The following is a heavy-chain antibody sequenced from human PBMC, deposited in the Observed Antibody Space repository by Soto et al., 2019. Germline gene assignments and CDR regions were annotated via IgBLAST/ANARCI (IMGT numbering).Heavy chain of an antibody. CDR3: ARGPPGAGY. V-gene: IGHV1-8*01. CDR1: GYTLDSND. J-gene: IGHJ4*02. Sequence: GAPVEVSWKAPGYTLDSNDSNWARQATGQGLEWMGWMNPNSGNTGYAQKFQGRVTMTRNTSISTAYMELSSLRSEDTAVYYCARGPPGAGYWGQATLVTGSS. CDR2: MNPNSGNT. D-gene: IGHD6-19*01.